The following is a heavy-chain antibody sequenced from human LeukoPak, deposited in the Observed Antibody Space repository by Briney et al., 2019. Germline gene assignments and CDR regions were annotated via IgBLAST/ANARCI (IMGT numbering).Heavy chain of an antibody. CDR2: LYNGGNT. Sequence: PGGSLRLSCAVSGFTVSSNYMSWVRQAPGKGLEWVSVLYNGGNTYYADSVKGRFTVSRDNSKSTLYLQMNSLRAEDTAVYYCARYDGGSGPFDYWGQGTLVTVSS. V-gene: IGHV3-53*01. D-gene: IGHD3-10*01. CDR3: ARYDGGSGPFDY. CDR1: GFTVSSNY. J-gene: IGHJ4*02.